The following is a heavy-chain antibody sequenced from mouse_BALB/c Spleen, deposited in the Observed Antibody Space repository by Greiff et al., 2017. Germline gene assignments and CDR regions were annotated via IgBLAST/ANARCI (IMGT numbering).Heavy chain of an antibody. CDR3: TRGVITTVVGNVENFDY. Sequence: QVQLQQSGAELVRPGASVTLSCKASGYTFTDYEMHWVKQTPVHGLEWIGAIDPETGGTAYNQKFKGKATLTADKSSSTAYMELRSLTSEDSAVYYCTRGVITTVVGNVENFDYWGQGTTLTVSS. V-gene: IGHV1-15*01. J-gene: IGHJ2*01. CDR1: GYTFTDYE. D-gene: IGHD1-1*01. CDR2: IDPETGGT.